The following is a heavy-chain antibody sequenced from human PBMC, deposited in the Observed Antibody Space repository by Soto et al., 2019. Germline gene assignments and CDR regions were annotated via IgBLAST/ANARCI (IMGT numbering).Heavy chain of an antibody. J-gene: IGHJ4*02. V-gene: IGHV3-43D*04. CDR3: GKTLGVADY. D-gene: IGHD2-15*01. CDR1: GFTFNDYA. CDR2: ISWDGGST. Sequence: GGSLRLSCAASGFTFNDYAMHWVRQAPGKGLEWVSLISWDGGSTYYADSVKGRFTISRDNSKNSLYLQMDSLRAEDTAVYYCGKTLGVADYWGQGTLVTVLL.